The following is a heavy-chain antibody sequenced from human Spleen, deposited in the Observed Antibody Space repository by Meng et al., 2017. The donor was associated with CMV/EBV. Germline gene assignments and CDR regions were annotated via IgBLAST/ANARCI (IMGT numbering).Heavy chain of an antibody. V-gene: IGHV3-11*01. CDR1: GFTFSDYY. CDR3: ARDYNGYDTFDY. Sequence: GESLKISCAASGFTFSDYYMSWIRQAPGKGLEWVSYISSSGGTTYYADSVKGRFTISRDNAKNSLYLQMNSLRVEDTAIYYCARDYNGYDTFDYWGQGTQVTVSS. CDR2: ISSSGGTT. J-gene: IGHJ4*02. D-gene: IGHD5-12*01.